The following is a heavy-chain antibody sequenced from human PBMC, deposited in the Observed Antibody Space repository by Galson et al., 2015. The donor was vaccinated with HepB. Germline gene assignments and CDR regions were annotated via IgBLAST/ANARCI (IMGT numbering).Heavy chain of an antibody. D-gene: IGHD6-19*01. J-gene: IGHJ4*02. Sequence: SLRLSCAASGFTFSNYAMTWVRQAPGQGLEWVSAISDSGDSTYYADSVRGQFTISRDNSKNTLYLQMNGLTADDTAVYFCAKDAAPGSGSRYFDDWGQGTLVTVSS. CDR2: ISDSGDST. CDR1: GFTFSNYA. CDR3: AKDAAPGSGSRYFDD. V-gene: IGHV3-23*01.